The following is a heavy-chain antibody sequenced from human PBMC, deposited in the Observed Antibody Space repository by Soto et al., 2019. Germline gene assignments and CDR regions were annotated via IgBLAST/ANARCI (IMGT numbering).Heavy chain of an antibody. J-gene: IGHJ4*02. CDR1: GGTFSSYA. Sequence: QVQLVQSGAEVKKPGSSVKVSCKASGGTFSSYAISWVRQAPGQGLEWMGGIIPIFGTANYAQKFQGRVTVTADESTGTADMELSSLRSEATGVYYCARGGGWLQSFDYWGQGTLVTVSS. D-gene: IGHD5-12*01. V-gene: IGHV1-69*12. CDR3: ARGGGWLQSFDY. CDR2: IIPIFGTA.